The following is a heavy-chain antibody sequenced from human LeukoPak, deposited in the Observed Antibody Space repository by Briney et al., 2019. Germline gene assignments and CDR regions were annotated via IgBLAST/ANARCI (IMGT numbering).Heavy chain of an antibody. CDR1: GYTFTNYG. Sequence: ASVKVSFKASASGYTFTNYGINWVRQAPGQGLEWMGWISAYNGNTNYAQKLQGRVTMTTDTSTSTAYMELRSLRSDDTAVYYCARGRPLDAFDIWGQGTMVTVSS. CDR2: ISAYNGNT. J-gene: IGHJ3*02. V-gene: IGHV1-18*01. CDR3: ARGRPLDAFDI.